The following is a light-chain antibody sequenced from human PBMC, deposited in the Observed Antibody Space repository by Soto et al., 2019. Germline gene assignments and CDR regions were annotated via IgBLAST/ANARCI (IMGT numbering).Light chain of an antibody. CDR2: EVS. CDR1: SSDVGAYNY. CDR3: TSYAGTYTCFYA. Sequence: QSALTQPPSASGSPGQSVTISCTGTSSDVGAYNYVSWYQQLPGKAPKLIIYEVSKRPSGVPDRFSGSKSGNTASLTVSELQAEDEADYYCTSYAGTYTCFYAFGTGTKLTVL. J-gene: IGLJ1*01. V-gene: IGLV2-8*01.